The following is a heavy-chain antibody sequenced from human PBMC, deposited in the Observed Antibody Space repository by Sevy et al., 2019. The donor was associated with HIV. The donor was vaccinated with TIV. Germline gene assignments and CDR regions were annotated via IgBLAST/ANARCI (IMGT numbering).Heavy chain of an antibody. CDR2: ISSSGSTI. CDR1: GFTFSSYE. V-gene: IGHV3-48*03. D-gene: IGHD3-10*01. CDR3: AREALVRGVIVGPGNWFDP. Sequence: GESLKISCAASGFTFSSYEMNWVRQAPGKGLEWVSYISSSGSTIYYADSVKGRFTISRDNAKNSLYLQMNSLRAEDTAVYYCAREALVRGVIVGPGNWFDPWGQGTLVTVSS. J-gene: IGHJ5*02.